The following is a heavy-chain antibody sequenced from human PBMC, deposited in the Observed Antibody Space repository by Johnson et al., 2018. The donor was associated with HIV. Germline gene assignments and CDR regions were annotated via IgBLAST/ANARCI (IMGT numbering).Heavy chain of an antibody. CDR3: ARSSGSYLDDAFDI. CDR1: GFTVSSNY. V-gene: IGHV3-66*01. D-gene: IGHD1-26*01. J-gene: IGHJ3*02. Sequence: EVPLVEPRGAFVQPGGSLRLSCAASGFTVSSNYMSWVRQAPGKGLEWVSVIYSGVSPYYADTVQGRFTISRDNSKNTLYLQMNSLRAEDTAVYYCARSSGSYLDDAFDIWGQGTMVTVSS. CDR2: IYSGVSP.